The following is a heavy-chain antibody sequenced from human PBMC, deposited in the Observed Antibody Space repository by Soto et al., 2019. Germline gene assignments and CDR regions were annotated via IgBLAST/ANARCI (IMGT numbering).Heavy chain of an antibody. V-gene: IGHV1-69*13. CDR3: ARDLPAGTHYYYGMDV. CDR2: IIPIFGTA. Sequence: GASVKVSCKASGGTFSSYAISWVRQAPGQGLEWMGGIIPIFGTANYAQKFQGRVTITADESTSTAYMELSSLRSEDTAVYYCARDLPAGTHYYYGMDVWGQGTTVTAP. D-gene: IGHD6-13*01. J-gene: IGHJ6*02. CDR1: GGTFSSYA.